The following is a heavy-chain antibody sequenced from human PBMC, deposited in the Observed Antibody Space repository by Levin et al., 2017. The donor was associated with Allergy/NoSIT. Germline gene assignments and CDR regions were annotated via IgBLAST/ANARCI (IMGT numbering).Heavy chain of an antibody. CDR2: IYHSGST. CDR3: ARAYPIYCSGGSCYPGAFDY. CDR1: GGSISSSNW. V-gene: IGHV4-4*02. J-gene: IGHJ4*02. Sequence: PSETLSLTCAVSGGSISSSNWWSWVRQPPGKGLEWIGEIYHSGSTNYNPSLKSRVTISVDKSKNQFSLKLSSVTAADTAVYYCARAYPIYCSGGSCYPGAFDYWGQGTLVTVSS. D-gene: IGHD2-15*01.